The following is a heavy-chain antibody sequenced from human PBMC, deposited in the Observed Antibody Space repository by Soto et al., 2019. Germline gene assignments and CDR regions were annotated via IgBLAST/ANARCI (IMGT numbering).Heavy chain of an antibody. CDR1: GFDFSIFG. CDR3: ARARYYSDSSGYDY. D-gene: IGHD3-22*01. V-gene: IGHV3-33*01. CDR2: IWYDGSKQ. Sequence: GGSLRLSCAASGFDFSIFGMHWVRQAPGKGLEWVAVIWYDGSKQYYADSVRGRFTVSRDNSKNTLYLQMYSLRDEDTAVYYCARARYYSDSSGYDYWGQGTLVTVSS. J-gene: IGHJ4*02.